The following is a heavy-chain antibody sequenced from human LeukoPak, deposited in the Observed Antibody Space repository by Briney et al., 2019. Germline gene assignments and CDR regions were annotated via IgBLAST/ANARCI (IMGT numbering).Heavy chain of an antibody. CDR2: IYTSGST. CDR1: GDSISSGSYY. J-gene: IGHJ4*02. V-gene: IGHV4-61*02. CDR3: ARETTVTTAFDY. D-gene: IGHD4-17*01. Sequence: PSETLSLTCTVSGDSISSGSYYWSWIRQPAGKGLEWIGRIYTSGSTNYNPSLKSRVTISVDTSKNQFSLKLSSVTAADTAVYYCARETTVTTAFDYWGQGTLVTVSS.